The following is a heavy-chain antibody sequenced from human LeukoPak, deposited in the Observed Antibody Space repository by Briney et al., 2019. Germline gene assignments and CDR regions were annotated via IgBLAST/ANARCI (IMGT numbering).Heavy chain of an antibody. D-gene: IGHD3-3*01. V-gene: IGHV3-23*01. CDR1: GFTFNTYA. CDR3: AKVANNFWSGLDY. CDR2: ITTNGDST. J-gene: IGHJ4*02. Sequence: PGGSLRLSCAASGFTFNTYAMNWVRQAPGEGLEWVSGITTNGDSTYYADSVKGRFTLSRDNSKSTLYLQMNSLRAEDTAIYYCAKVANNFWSGLDYWGQGALVTVSS.